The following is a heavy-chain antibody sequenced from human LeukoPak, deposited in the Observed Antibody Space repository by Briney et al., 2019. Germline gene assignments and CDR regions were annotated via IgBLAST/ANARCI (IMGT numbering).Heavy chain of an antibody. J-gene: IGHJ4*02. D-gene: IGHD3-10*01. V-gene: IGHV3-30-3*01. CDR1: GFTFSSFA. CDR2: ISFDGSNK. CDR3: ARDIREVLAY. Sequence: GGSLRLSCAASGFTFSSFAMHWVRQAPGKGLEWVAVISFDGSNKYYADSVKGRFTISRDNSKNTLHLQMNSLRAEDTAVYYCARDIREVLAYWGQGTLVTVSS.